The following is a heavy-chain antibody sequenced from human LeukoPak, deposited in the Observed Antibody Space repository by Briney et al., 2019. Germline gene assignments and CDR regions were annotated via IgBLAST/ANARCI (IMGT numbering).Heavy chain of an antibody. CDR2: ISYDGSNK. CDR1: GFTFSSYA. D-gene: IGHD6-13*01. J-gene: IGHJ4*02. V-gene: IGHV3-30*04. Sequence: GGALRLSCAASGFTFSSYAMHGVRQAPGKGLEGVAVISYDGSNKYYADSVKGRFTISRDNSKNTLYLQMNSLRAEDTAVYYCARDSSSWSLPDYWGQGTLVSVSS. CDR3: ARDSSSWSLPDY.